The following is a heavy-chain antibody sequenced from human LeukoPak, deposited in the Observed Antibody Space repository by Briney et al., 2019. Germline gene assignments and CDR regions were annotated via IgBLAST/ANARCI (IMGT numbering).Heavy chain of an antibody. CDR2: IYYSGST. D-gene: IGHD6-19*01. Sequence: SETLSLTCTVSGGSISSYYWSWIRQPPGKGLEWIGYIYYSGSTNYNPSLKSRVTISVDTSKNQFSLKLSSVTAADTAVYYCARDGIAVAGIYYFEYWGQGTLVTVSS. CDR3: ARDGIAVAGIYYFEY. CDR1: GGSISSYY. J-gene: IGHJ4*02. V-gene: IGHV4-59*01.